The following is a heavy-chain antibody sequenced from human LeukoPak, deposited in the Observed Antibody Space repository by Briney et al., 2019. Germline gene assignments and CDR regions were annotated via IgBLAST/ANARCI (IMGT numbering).Heavy chain of an antibody. J-gene: IGHJ4*03. CDR1: GGSFSRYY. CDR3: ARGATLSETGYFDF. CDR2: IDHRGDT. Sequence: PSETLSLTCAVYGGSFSRYYWSWIRQSPGKGLEWIAEIDHRGDTNYNPSVKSRVTISVDTSKNQFSLKVRSLSAADTAVYYCARGATLSETGYFDFWGQGTPVTVSS. V-gene: IGHV4-34*01. D-gene: IGHD1-26*01.